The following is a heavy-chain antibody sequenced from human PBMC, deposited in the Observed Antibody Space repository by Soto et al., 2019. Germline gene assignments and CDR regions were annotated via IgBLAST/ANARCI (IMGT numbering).Heavy chain of an antibody. D-gene: IGHD2-15*01. CDR3: ARDPVVVAPRLAFDL. J-gene: IGHJ3*01. V-gene: IGHV4-31*03. Sequence: SETLSLTCTVSGGSISSGGYYWSWIRQHPGKGLEWIGYIYYSGSTYYNPSLKSRVTISVDTSKNQFSLKLSSVTAADTAVYYCARDPVVVAPRLAFDLWGPGTMVTV. CDR2: IYYSGST. CDR1: GGSISSGGYY.